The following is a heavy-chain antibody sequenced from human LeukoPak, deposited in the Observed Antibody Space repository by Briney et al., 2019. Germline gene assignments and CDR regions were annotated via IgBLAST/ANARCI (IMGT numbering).Heavy chain of an antibody. CDR2: INNYGSIT. V-gene: IGHV3-74*03. J-gene: IGHJ4*02. CDR1: GLTFSNYW. D-gene: IGHD3-10*01. Sequence: SGGSLRLSCAASGLTFSNYWMQWVRQAPGKGLEWVSRINNYGSITTYADPVKGRFTISRDNAKNTLYLQMNSLRAEDTAVYYCASLTSQYDYWGLGTLVTVSS. CDR3: ASLTSQYDY.